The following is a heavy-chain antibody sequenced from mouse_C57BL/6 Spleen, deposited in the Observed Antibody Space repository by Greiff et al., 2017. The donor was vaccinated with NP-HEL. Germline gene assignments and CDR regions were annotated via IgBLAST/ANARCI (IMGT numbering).Heavy chain of an antibody. CDR2: ISDGGSYT. D-gene: IGHD1-1*01. Sequence: EVKLVESGGGLVKPGGSLKLSCAASGFTFSSYAMSWVRQTPEKRLEWVATISDGGSYTYYPDNVKGRFTISRDNAKNNLYLQMSHLKSEDTAMYYCAREYYYGSSFDYWGQGTTLTVSS. J-gene: IGHJ2*01. CDR3: AREYYYGSSFDY. CDR1: GFTFSSYA. V-gene: IGHV5-4*01.